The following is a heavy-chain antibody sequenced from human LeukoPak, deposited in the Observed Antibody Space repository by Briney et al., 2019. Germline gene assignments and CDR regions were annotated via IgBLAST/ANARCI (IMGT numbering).Heavy chain of an antibody. V-gene: IGHV4-34*01. CDR1: GVSFSGCY. J-gene: IGHJ4*02. CDR2: INHSGST. Sequence: PSETLSLTCAVYGVSFSGCYWSWIRQPPGKGLEWIGEINHSGSTNYNPSLKSRVTISVDTSKNQLSLKLSSVTAADTAVYYCASLGTYCSGGSCYSFDYWGQGTLVTVSS. CDR3: ASLGTYCSGGSCYSFDY. D-gene: IGHD2-15*01.